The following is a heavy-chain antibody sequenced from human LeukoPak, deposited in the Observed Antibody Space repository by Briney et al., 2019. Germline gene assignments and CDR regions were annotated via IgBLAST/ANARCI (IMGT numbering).Heavy chain of an antibody. J-gene: IGHJ3*02. D-gene: IGHD6-13*01. V-gene: IGHV4-38-2*01. CDR1: GYSISSGYY. CDR2: TYHSGST. CDR3: ARPSRIAGAFDI. Sequence: SETLSLTCAVSGYSISSGYYWGWIRQPPGKGLEWTGSTYHSGSTYYKPSLKSRVTISVDTSKNQFSLKLSSVTAADTAVYYCARPSRIAGAFDIWGQGTMVTVSS.